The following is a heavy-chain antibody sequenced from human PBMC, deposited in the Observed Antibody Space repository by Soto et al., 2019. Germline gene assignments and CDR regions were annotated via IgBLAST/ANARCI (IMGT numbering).Heavy chain of an antibody. V-gene: IGHV4-38-2*01. Sequence: SETLSLTCAFSVYSISSGYYWGWIRQPPGEGLEWIGSIYHSGSTYYNPSLKSRVTISVDTSKNQFSLKLSSVTAADTAVYYCARFLDSSLYHVWFELWGQGTLVNVSS. CDR3: ARFLDSSLYHVWFEL. D-gene: IGHD3-22*01. J-gene: IGHJ5*02. CDR2: IYHSGST. CDR1: VYSISSGYY.